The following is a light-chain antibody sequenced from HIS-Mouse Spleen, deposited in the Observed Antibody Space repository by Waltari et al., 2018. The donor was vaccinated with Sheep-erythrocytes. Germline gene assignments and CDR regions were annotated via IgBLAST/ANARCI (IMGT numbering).Light chain of an antibody. CDR3: QQSYSTPQFT. V-gene: IGKV1-39*01. Sequence: DIQMTQSPSSLSASVGDRVTITCRASKSISIYLNWYQQKPGKAPKLLIYAASSLQSGVPSRFSGSGSGTDFTLTISSLQPEDFATYYCQQSYSTPQFTFGPGTKVDIK. CDR2: AAS. J-gene: IGKJ3*01. CDR1: KSISIY.